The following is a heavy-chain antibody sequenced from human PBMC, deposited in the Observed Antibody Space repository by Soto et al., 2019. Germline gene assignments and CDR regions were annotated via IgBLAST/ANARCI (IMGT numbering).Heavy chain of an antibody. D-gene: IGHD1-26*01. CDR2: ISYDGSNK. CDR3: ARKEWELPFDY. V-gene: IGHV3-30-3*01. CDR1: GFTFSSYA. Sequence: WGSLRRSCAASGFTFSSYAMHWVRQAPGKGLEWVAVISYDGSNKYYADSVKGRFTISRDNSKNTLYLQMNSLRAEDTAVYYCARKEWELPFDYWGQGTLVTVSS. J-gene: IGHJ4*02.